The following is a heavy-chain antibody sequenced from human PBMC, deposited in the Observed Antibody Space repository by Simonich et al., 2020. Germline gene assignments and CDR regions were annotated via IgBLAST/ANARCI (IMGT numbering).Heavy chain of an antibody. CDR1: GFTFSSYG. D-gene: IGHD6-13*01. J-gene: IGHJ5*02. CDR2: IWYDGSNK. Sequence: QVQLVESGGGVVQPGRSLRLSCAASGFTFSSYGMHWVRQAPGKGLEWGAVIWYDGSNKYYADSVKGRFTISRDNSKNTLYLQMNSLRAEDTAVYYCARAYSSSWYNWFDPWGQGTLVTVSS. CDR3: ARAYSSSWYNWFDP. V-gene: IGHV3-33*01.